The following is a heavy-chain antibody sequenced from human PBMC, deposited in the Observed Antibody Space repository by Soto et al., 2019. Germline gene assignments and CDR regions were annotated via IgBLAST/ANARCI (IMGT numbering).Heavy chain of an antibody. CDR2: IYPGDSDT. Sequence: GESLEIFCKGSGYSFTSYWIGWGRQIAGKGLEWIGIIYPGDSDTRYSPSFQGQVTISADKSISTAYLQWSSLKASDTAMYYCARLDDVAAGGGDYWGQGTLVTVSS. CDR1: GYSFTSYW. D-gene: IGHD6-13*01. CDR3: ARLDDVAAGGGDY. V-gene: IGHV5-51*01. J-gene: IGHJ4*02.